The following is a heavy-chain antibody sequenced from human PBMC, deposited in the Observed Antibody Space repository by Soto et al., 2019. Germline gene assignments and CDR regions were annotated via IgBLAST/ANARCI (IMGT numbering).Heavy chain of an antibody. J-gene: IGHJ4*02. V-gene: IGHV4-59*01. CDR2: FFYTGST. CDR3: ASSRDGYNLNPIDQ. CDR1: TDSSDSFY. D-gene: IGHD5-12*01. Sequence: QVQLQVSGPGLVKPSATLSLSCTVSTDSSDSFYWSWIRQPPGKGLEWIGYFFYTGSTNHNPSLKGRVTISLDMSSSQFSLSLTSVTAADTAMYYCASSRDGYNLNPIDQWGEGLLVTVSS.